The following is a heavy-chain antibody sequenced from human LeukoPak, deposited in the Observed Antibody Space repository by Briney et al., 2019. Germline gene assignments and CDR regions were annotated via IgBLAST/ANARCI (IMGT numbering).Heavy chain of an antibody. V-gene: IGHV4-38-2*02. CDR2: IYYSGST. CDR1: GYYIRSGFY. Sequence: SGTLSLTCTVSGYYIRSGFYWGWIRQPPGKGLEWIGYIYYSGSTNYNPSLKSRVTISVDTSKNQFSLKLSSVTAADTAVYYCARAPYCGGDCYGGFVDYWGQGTLVTVSS. CDR3: ARAPYCGGDCYGGFVDY. D-gene: IGHD2-21*02. J-gene: IGHJ4*02.